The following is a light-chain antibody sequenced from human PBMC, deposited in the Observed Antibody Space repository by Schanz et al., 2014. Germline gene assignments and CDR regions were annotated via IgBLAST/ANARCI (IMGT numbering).Light chain of an antibody. J-gene: IGKJ1*01. CDR2: DAS. CDR1: QTISTW. Sequence: DIQMTQSPSTLSASVGDRVTITCRASQTISTWLAWYQQKPGKAPKLLIYDASTLKSGVPSRFSGTGSGTDFTLTIASLRPEDFATYYCLQDFNYPRTFGQGTKVQI. CDR3: LQDFNYPRT. V-gene: IGKV1-5*01.